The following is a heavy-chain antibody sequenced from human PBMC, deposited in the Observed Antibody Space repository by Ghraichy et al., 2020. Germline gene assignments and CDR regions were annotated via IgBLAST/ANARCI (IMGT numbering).Heavy chain of an antibody. J-gene: IGHJ4*02. V-gene: IGHV4-34*01. D-gene: IGHD6-19*01. CDR1: GGSFNDYW. Sequence: SETLSLKCTVLGGSFNDYWWTWIRQSPAKGLEWIGEFNLGETNYNPSLLSRVTTSVDTSRKEISLNLRSVTAADTAIYYCGRGGGSGWYTDYWSQGALVTVSS. CDR3: GRGGGSGWYTDY. CDR2: FNLGET.